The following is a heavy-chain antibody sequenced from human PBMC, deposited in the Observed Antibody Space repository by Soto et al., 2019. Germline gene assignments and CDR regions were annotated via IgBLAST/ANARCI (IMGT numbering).Heavy chain of an antibody. V-gene: IGHV3-21*01. J-gene: IGHJ6*02. Sequence: GGSLRLSCAASGFTFSSYSMNWVRQAPGKGLEWVSPISSSSSYIYYADSVKGRFTISRDNAKNSLYLQMNSLRAEDTAVYYCARGPQRRYYYGMDVWGQGTTVTVSS. CDR1: GFTFSSYS. D-gene: IGHD6-25*01. CDR2: ISSSSSYI. CDR3: ARGPQRRYYYGMDV.